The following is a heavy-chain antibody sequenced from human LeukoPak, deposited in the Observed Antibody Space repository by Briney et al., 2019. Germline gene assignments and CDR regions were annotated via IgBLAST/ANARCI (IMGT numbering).Heavy chain of an antibody. Sequence: GGSLRLSCAASGFTFSSHGMSWVRQAPGKGPEWFSIISGSGGSTHYADSVKGRFIISRDNAKNSLHLQMNSLRAEDTAVYYCARAPDNLPAATKDYWGQGTLVTVSS. J-gene: IGHJ4*02. V-gene: IGHV3-23*01. CDR1: GFTFSSHG. CDR2: ISGSGGST. CDR3: ARAPDNLPAATKDY. D-gene: IGHD2-2*01.